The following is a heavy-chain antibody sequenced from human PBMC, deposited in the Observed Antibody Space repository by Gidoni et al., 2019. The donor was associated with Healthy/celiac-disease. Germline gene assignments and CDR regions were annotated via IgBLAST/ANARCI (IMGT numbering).Heavy chain of an antibody. Sequence: EVQLVESGGGLVQPGRSLRLSCTASGFTFGDYAMSWVRQAPGKGLEWVGFIRSKAYGGTTEYAASVKGRFTISRDDSKSIAYLQMNSLKTEDTAVYYCTREGIVVVPAAIYYYYGMDVWGQGTTVTVSS. D-gene: IGHD2-2*01. CDR2: IRSKAYGGTT. V-gene: IGHV3-49*04. J-gene: IGHJ6*02. CDR3: TREGIVVVPAAIYYYYGMDV. CDR1: GFTFGDYA.